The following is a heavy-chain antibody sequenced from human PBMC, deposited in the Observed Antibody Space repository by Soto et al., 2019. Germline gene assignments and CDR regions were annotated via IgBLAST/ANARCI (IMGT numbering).Heavy chain of an antibody. J-gene: IGHJ4*02. CDR1: GYTFTSYA. D-gene: IGHD6-19*01. CDR2: INAGNGNT. Sequence: ASVKVSCKASGYTFTSYAMHWVRQAPGQRLEWMGWINAGNGNTKNSQKFQGRVTITRDTSASTAYMELSSLRSEDTAVYYCARDRSGYSSSIDYWGQGTPVTVSS. V-gene: IGHV1-3*01. CDR3: ARDRSGYSSSIDY.